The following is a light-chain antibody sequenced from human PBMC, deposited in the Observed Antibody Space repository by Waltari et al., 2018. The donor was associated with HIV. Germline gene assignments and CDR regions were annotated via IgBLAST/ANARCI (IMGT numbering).Light chain of an antibody. Sequence: QSVVTQPPSASGTPGQRVTNSCSRSSVGRKYVYWYQQLPGTAPKLLIYRNNQRPSGVPDRFSGSRSDTSVSLAISGLRSEDEADYYCATWDDYLSGWVFGGGTKLTVL. V-gene: IGLV1-47*01. J-gene: IGLJ3*02. CDR2: RNN. CDR3: ATWDDYLSGWV. CDR1: SVGRKY.